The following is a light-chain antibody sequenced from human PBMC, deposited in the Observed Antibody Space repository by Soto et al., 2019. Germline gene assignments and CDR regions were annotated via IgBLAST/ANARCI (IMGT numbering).Light chain of an antibody. CDR1: QSVSSTS. CDR3: QQYGSSPQT. J-gene: IGKJ1*01. CDR2: GAS. Sequence: DIVLTQSPGTLSLSPGERATLSCRASQSVSSTSLAWYQQKPGQAPRLLIYGASSRATGIPDRFSGSGSGTDFTLTISRLEPEDFAVYYCQQYGSSPQTFGQGTKVDIK. V-gene: IGKV3-20*01.